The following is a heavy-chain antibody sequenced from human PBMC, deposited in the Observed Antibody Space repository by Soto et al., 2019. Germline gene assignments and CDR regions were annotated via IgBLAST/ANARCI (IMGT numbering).Heavy chain of an antibody. CDR2: INDSGNI. V-gene: IGHV4-34*01. CDR1: GGSFSGYQ. Sequence: QVQLQQWGAGLLKPSETLSLTCAVYGGSFSGYQWTWIRQTPGKRLEWIGEINDSGNINYNPSLKSRGTILVDTPKKQISLKLSSVTAADTAVYYCARGLILWFGELSRRGGYYYYMDVWGKGTTVTVSS. D-gene: IGHD3-10*01. CDR3: ARGLILWFGELSRRGGYYYYMDV. J-gene: IGHJ6*03.